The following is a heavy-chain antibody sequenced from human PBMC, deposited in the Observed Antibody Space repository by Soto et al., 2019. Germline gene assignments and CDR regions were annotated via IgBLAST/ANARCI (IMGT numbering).Heavy chain of an antibody. CDR2: IYYSGST. Sequence: PSETLSLTCTVSGGSISSSSYYWGWIRQPPGKGLEWIGSIYYSGSTYYNPSLKSRVTISVDTSKNQFSLKLSSVTAADTAVYYCARGPTVTTDLGWFDPWGQGTLVTVSS. V-gene: IGHV4-39*01. CDR3: ARGPTVTTDLGWFDP. CDR1: GGSISSSSYY. J-gene: IGHJ5*02. D-gene: IGHD4-17*01.